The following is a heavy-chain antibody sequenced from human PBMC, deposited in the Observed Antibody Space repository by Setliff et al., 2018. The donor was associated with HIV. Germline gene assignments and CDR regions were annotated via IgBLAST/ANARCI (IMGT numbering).Heavy chain of an antibody. V-gene: IGHV1-2*02. CDR1: GYTFTGYY. CDR2: INPNSGGT. CDR3: ARAGYYYDSSANIRGYYYYYMDV. J-gene: IGHJ6*03. D-gene: IGHD3-22*01. Sequence: ASVKVSCKASGYTFTGYYMHWVRQAPGQGLEWMGWINPNSGGTNYAQKFQGRVTMTRDTSINTAYMELSRLRSDDTAVYCCARAGYYYDSSANIRGYYYYYMDVWGKGTTVTVSS.